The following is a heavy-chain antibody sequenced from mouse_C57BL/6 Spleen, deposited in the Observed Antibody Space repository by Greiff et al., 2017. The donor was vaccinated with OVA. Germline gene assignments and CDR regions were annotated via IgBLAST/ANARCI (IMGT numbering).Heavy chain of an antibody. Sequence: QVQLQQPGAELVKPGASVKLSCKASGYTFTSYWMHWVKQRPGQGLEWIGMIHPNSGSTNYNEKFKSKATLTVDKSSSTAYMQLSSLTSEDSADDYCARAYEYDGAMDYWGQGTSVTVSS. CDR3: ARAYEYDGAMDY. V-gene: IGHV1-64*01. CDR1: GYTFTSYW. D-gene: IGHD2-4*01. CDR2: IHPNSGST. J-gene: IGHJ4*01.